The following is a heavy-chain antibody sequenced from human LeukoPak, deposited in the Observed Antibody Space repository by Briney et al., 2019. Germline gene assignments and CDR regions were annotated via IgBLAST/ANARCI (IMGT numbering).Heavy chain of an antibody. CDR3: ARGHYGSGSYRFDP. CDR1: GGSISSYY. D-gene: IGHD3-10*01. CDR2: IYYSGST. J-gene: IGHJ5*02. Sequence: SETLSLTCTVSGGSISSYYWSWIRQTPGKGLEWIGYIYYSGSTNFNPSLKSRVTMSVDTSKNQFSLKLSSVTAADTAVYYCARGHYGSGSYRFDPWGQGTLVTVSS. V-gene: IGHV4-59*12.